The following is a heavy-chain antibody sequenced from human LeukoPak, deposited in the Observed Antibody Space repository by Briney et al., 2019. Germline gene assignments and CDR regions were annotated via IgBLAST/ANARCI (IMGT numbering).Heavy chain of an antibody. V-gene: IGHV4-39*01. Sequence: PSETLSLTCTVSGGSISSGGYYWSWIRQHPGKGLEWIGNIYYSGSTYYNPSLKSRVTISVDTSKNQFSLKLSSVTAADTAVYYCATQETVQSYYYDSSGSVDYWGQGTLVTVSS. CDR3: ATQETVQSYYYDSSGSVDY. J-gene: IGHJ4*02. D-gene: IGHD3-22*01. CDR1: GGSISSGGYY. CDR2: IYYSGST.